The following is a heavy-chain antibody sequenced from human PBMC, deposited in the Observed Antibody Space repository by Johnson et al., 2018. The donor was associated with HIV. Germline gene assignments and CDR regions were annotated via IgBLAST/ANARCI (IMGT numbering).Heavy chain of an antibody. V-gene: IGHV3-11*04. CDR1: GFTFSDHY. CDR2: ISSSGSPI. D-gene: IGHD3-10*01. Sequence: QVQLVESGGGLVQPGGSLRLSCAASGFTFSDHYMSWIRQAPGKGLELVSYISSSGSPIYYADSVKGRFTISRDNAENSLYLQMNSLRAEDTAVYYCAKDSSVLLCFDIWGQGTMVTVSS. CDR3: AKDSSVLLCFDI. J-gene: IGHJ3*02.